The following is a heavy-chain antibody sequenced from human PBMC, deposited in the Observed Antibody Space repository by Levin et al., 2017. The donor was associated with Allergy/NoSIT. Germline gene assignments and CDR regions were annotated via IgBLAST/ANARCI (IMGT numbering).Heavy chain of an antibody. J-gene: IGHJ4*02. Sequence: GGSLRLSCAASGFTFSSYGMHWVRQAPGKGLEWVAVISYDGSNKYYADSVKGRFTISRDNSKNTLYLQMNSLRAEDTAVYYCAKYWASGSYFRTRVDYWGQGTLVTVSS. CDR3: AKYWASGSYFRTRVDY. CDR1: GFTFSSYG. D-gene: IGHD1-26*01. CDR2: ISYDGSNK. V-gene: IGHV3-30*18.